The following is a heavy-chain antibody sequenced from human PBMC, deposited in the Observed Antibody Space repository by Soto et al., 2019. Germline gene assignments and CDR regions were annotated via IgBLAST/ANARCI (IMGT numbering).Heavy chain of an antibody. CDR1: GGSISSSNW. CDR2: IYHSGST. J-gene: IGHJ5*02. Sequence: QVKLQESGPGLVKPSGTLSLTCAVSGGSISSSNWWSWVRQPPGTGLEWIGEIYHSGSTNYNPSLKSRVNISVDKSKNQFSLKLSSVTAADTAVYYCARVDRDHLNWFDPWGQGTLVTVSS. D-gene: IGHD2-2*03. V-gene: IGHV4-4*02. CDR3: ARVDRDHLNWFDP.